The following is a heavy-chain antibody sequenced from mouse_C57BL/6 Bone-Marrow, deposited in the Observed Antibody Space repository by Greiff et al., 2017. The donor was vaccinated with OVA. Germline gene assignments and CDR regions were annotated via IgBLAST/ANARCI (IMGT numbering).Heavy chain of an antibody. CDR3: AKKRADYDYDAYWYFDV. D-gene: IGHD2-4*01. Sequence: VKLMESGPGLVQPSQSLSITCTVSGFSLTSYGVHWVRQSPGKGLEWLGVIWRGGSTDYNAAFMSRLSITKDNSKSQVFFKMNSLQADDTAIYYCAKKRADYDYDAYWYFDVWGTGTTVTVSS. CDR1: GFSLTSYG. V-gene: IGHV2-5*01. J-gene: IGHJ1*03. CDR2: IWRGGST.